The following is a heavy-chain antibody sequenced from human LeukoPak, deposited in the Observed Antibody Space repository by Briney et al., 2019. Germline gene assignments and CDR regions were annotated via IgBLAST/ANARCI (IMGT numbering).Heavy chain of an antibody. V-gene: IGHV3-48*03. CDR1: GFTFSSYE. Sequence: QSGGSLRLSCAASGFTFSSYEMNWVRQAPGKGLEWVSYISSSGSTIYYADSVKGRFTISRDNAKNSLYLQMNSLRAEDTAVYYCARDRTVTKGNWFDPWGQGTLVTVSS. CDR3: ARDRTVTKGNWFDP. J-gene: IGHJ5*02. CDR2: ISSSGSTI. D-gene: IGHD4-17*01.